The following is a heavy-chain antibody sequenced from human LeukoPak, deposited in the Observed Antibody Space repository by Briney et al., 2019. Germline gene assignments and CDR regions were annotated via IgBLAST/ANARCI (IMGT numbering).Heavy chain of an antibody. D-gene: IGHD1-26*01. CDR1: GFTFSSYW. CDR3: ARDPYDGSYGDDYYYYMDF. V-gene: IGHV3-21*01. J-gene: IGHJ6*03. Sequence: GGSLRLTCAASGFTFSSYWMHWVRHAPGKGLEWVSSITRSSIYTFYADSVKGRFTISRDNAKNSLSLQMNSLRAEDTAVYYCARDPYDGSYGDDYYYYMDFWGKGTTVTISS. CDR2: ITRSSIYT.